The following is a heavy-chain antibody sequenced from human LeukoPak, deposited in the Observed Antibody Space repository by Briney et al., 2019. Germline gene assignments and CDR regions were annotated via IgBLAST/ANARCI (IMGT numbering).Heavy chain of an antibody. CDR2: IDSDGTNR. V-gene: IGHV3-74*01. Sequence: GGSLRLSCAASGFTFSRYWMHWVRQAPGKGLVWVSRIDSDGTNRDYADSVKGRFTISRDNAKKTLYVQMNSLRAEDTAVYYCARALVAGVTLNALDIWGQGTMVTVSS. J-gene: IGHJ3*02. CDR3: ARALVAGVTLNALDI. CDR1: GFTFSRYW. D-gene: IGHD2-15*01.